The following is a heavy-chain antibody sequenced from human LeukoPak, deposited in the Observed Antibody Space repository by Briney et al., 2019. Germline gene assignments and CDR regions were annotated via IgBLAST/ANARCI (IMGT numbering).Heavy chain of an antibody. CDR2: ISGSGGST. CDR1: GFTFSSYA. Sequence: GGSLRLSCAASGFTFSSYAMSWVRQAPGKGLEWVSAISGSGGSTYYADSVKGRFTISRDNSKNTLYLQMNSLRAEDTAVYYCAKISPGVVAAETYYYYYYMDVWGKGTTVTVSS. CDR3: AKISPGVVAAETYYYYYYMDV. J-gene: IGHJ6*03. V-gene: IGHV3-23*01. D-gene: IGHD2-15*01.